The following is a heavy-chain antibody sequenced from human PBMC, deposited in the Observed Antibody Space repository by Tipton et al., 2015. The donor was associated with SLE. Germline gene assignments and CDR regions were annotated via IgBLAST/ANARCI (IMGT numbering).Heavy chain of an antibody. V-gene: IGHV4-34*01. CDR2: INHSGST. Sequence: TLSLTCAVRGGSFSGFYWSWIRQPPGKGLEWIGEINHSGSTNYNPSLKRRVTMSVDTSKNQFSLKVTSVTAADTAVYYCATLGASGTAHDIWGQGIMVIVSS. CDR3: ATLGASGTAHDI. CDR1: GGSFSGFY. D-gene: IGHD1-26*01. J-gene: IGHJ3*02.